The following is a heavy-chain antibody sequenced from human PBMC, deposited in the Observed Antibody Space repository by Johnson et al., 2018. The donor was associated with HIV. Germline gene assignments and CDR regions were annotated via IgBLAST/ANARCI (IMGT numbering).Heavy chain of an antibody. CDR3: ARVGATAAFDI. Sequence: VQLVESGGGLVQPGGSLRLSCAASGFTFSSYWMSWVRQAPGKGLEWVANIKQDGSEKYYVDSVKGRFTISRDNAKNSLYLQMNSLRAEDTAVYYGARVGATAAFDIWGQGTMFTVSS. D-gene: IGHD1-26*01. CDR1: GFTFSSYW. V-gene: IGHV3-7*05. CDR2: IKQDGSEK. J-gene: IGHJ3*02.